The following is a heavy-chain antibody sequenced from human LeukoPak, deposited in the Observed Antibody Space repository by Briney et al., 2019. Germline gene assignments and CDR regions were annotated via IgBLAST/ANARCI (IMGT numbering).Heavy chain of an antibody. CDR2: ISSSSSYI. CDR3: ARGSGKFRPMDV. Sequence: PGGSLRLSCAASGFTSSTYSMNWVRQAPGKGLDWVSSISSSSSYIYYADSVKGRFTISRDNAKNSLYLQMKSLTVEDTAVYYCARGSGKFRPMDVWGQGTTVTVSS. D-gene: IGHD3-10*01. CDR1: GFTSSTYS. J-gene: IGHJ6*02. V-gene: IGHV3-21*01.